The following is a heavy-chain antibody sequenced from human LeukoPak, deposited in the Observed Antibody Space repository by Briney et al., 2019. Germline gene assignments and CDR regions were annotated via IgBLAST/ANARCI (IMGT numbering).Heavy chain of an antibody. J-gene: IGHJ5*02. V-gene: IGHV3-66*01. D-gene: IGHD1-7*01. CDR2: IYSGGST. CDR1: GFPVSGDY. CDR3: ARDSEGVTGTTSWFDP. Sequence: GGSLRLSCAASGFPVSGDYMSWVRQAPGKGLEWVSVIYSGGSTYYADSVKGRFTISRDNARNSLYLQMNSLRAEDTAVYYCARDSEGVTGTTSWFDPWGQGTLVTVSS.